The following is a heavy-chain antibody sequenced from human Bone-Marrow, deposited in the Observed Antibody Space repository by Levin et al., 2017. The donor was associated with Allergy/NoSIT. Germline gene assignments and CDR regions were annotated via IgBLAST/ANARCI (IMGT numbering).Heavy chain of an antibody. CDR1: GYTFTGYY. CDR2: INPHDGAT. CDR3: ARGSDLYYAYDF. V-gene: IGHV1-2*06. D-gene: IGHD2-15*01. J-gene: IGHJ3*01. Sequence: GGSLRLSCNTSGYTFTGYYLHWVRQAPGQGLEWMGRINPHDGATDYTERFQGRVTMTRDTSIRTAYMELTRLTSEDTAVYYCARGSDLYYAYDFWGQGTMVTVSS.